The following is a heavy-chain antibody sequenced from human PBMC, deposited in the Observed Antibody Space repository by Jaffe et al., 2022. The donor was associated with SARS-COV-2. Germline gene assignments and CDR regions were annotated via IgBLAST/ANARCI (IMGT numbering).Heavy chain of an antibody. Sequence: EVQLVESGGGLVKPGGSLRLSCAASGFTFSSYSMNWVRQAPGKGLEWVSSISSSSSYIYYADSVKGRFTISRDNAKNSLYLQMNSLRAEDTAVYYCASLRYFDWIDAKGMDVWGQGTTVTVSS. D-gene: IGHD3-9*01. CDR1: GFTFSSYS. V-gene: IGHV3-21*01. J-gene: IGHJ6*02. CDR2: ISSSSSYI. CDR3: ASLRYFDWIDAKGMDV.